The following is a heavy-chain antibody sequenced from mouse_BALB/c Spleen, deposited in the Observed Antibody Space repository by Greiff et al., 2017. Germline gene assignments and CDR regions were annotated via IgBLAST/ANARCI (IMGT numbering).Heavy chain of an antibody. V-gene: IGHV1-12*01. CDR1: GYTFTSYN. D-gene: IGHD2-4*01. CDR2: IYPGNGDT. CDR3: ARWGLRHFDY. Sequence: LQQPGAELVKPGASVKMSCKASGYTFTSYNMHWVKQTPGQGLEWIGAIYPGNGDTSYNQKFKGKATLTADKSSSTAYMQLSSLTSEDSAVYYCARWGLRHFDYWGQGTTLTVSS. J-gene: IGHJ2*01.